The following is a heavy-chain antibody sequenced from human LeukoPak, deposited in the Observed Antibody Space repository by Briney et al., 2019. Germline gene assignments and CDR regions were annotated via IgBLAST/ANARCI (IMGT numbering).Heavy chain of an antibody. D-gene: IGHD4-11*01. J-gene: IGHJ4*02. CDR2: ISYDGSNK. V-gene: IGHV3-30-3*01. CDR1: GFTFSSYA. Sequence: GGSLRLSCAASGFTFSSYAMHWVRQAPGKGLEWVAVISYDGSNKYYADSVKGRFTISRDNSKNTLYLQMNSLRAEDTAVYYCARGSTVTPDYWGQGTLVTVSS. CDR3: ARGSTVTPDY.